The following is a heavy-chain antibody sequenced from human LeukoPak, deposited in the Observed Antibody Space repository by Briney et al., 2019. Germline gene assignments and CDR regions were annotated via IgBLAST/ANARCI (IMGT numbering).Heavy chain of an antibody. CDR3: GRGGYYGSGSYWAFDY. D-gene: IGHD3-10*01. J-gene: IGHJ4*02. CDR2: ISSSGNTI. V-gene: IGHV3-11*04. CDR1: GFTFSDYY. Sequence: GGSLRLSCAASGFTFSDYYMSWIRHAPGKGLEGVSYISSSGNTIYYADSVKGRFTIPRDNTKNSLYVHMNSLRAEGTAVYYCGRGGYYGSGSYWAFDYWGQGTLVTVSS.